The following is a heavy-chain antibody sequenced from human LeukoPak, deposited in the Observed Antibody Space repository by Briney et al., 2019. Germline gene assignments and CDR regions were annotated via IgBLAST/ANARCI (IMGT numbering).Heavy chain of an antibody. CDR3: ARIGATGNLYYFDY. CDR1: GGSFSGYY. J-gene: IGHJ4*02. D-gene: IGHD1-26*01. Sequence: ASATLSLTCAVYGGSFSGYYWSWIRQPPGKGLEWVGEINHSGSTNYNPSLKSRVTISVDTSKNQFSLKPSSVTAADTALYYCARIGATGNLYYFDYWGQGTLVTVSS. CDR2: INHSGST. V-gene: IGHV4-34*01.